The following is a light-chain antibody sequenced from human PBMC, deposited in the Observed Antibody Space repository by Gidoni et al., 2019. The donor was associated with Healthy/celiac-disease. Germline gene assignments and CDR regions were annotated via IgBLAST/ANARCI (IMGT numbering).Light chain of an antibody. CDR2: GAS. CDR3: QQYNNWWT. Sequence: EIVMTQSPATLSVYPGEIATLPCRASQSVSSNLARYQQKPGQAPRLLIYGASTRATGIPARFSCSGSGTEFTLTISSLQSEDFAVYYCQQYNNWWTFGKGTKVEIK. V-gene: IGKV3-15*01. CDR1: QSVSSN. J-gene: IGKJ1*01.